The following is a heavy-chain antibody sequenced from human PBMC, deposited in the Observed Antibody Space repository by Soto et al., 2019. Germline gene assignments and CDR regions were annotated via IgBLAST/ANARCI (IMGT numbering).Heavy chain of an antibody. Sequence: GGSLRLSCAASGFTFSTSAMSWVRQAPGKGLEWVSTISGSGGGKYYADSVNGRFTISGDNSKNTLFLQMNSLRAEDTALYYCARNWGIFDYWGQGTLVTV. V-gene: IGHV3-23*01. CDR3: ARNWGIFDY. J-gene: IGHJ4*02. CDR2: ISGSGGGK. CDR1: GFTFSTSA. D-gene: IGHD7-27*01.